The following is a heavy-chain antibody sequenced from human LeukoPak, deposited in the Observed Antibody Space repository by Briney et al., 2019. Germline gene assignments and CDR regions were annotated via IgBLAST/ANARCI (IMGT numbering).Heavy chain of an antibody. Sequence: SVKVSCKASGGTFSSYAISWVRQAPGQGLEWMGRIIPILGIANYAQKFQGRVTITADKSTSTAYMELSSLRSEDTAVYYCASERTYYYDSNHAFDTWGQGTMVTVSS. D-gene: IGHD3-22*01. CDR1: GGTFSSYA. CDR3: ASERTYYYDSNHAFDT. CDR2: IIPILGIA. J-gene: IGHJ3*02. V-gene: IGHV1-69*04.